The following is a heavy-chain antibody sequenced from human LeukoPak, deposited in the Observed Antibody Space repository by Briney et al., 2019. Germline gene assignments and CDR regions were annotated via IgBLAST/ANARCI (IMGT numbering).Heavy chain of an antibody. Sequence: SPTLSLTCATSGVSVSSNSAAWNCIRPSPSMGLEWPGRTYYRCTWYNDYAVSVKSRITINPDTSKYQYYLKLNSVTPEDTAGYYGARDWGWDSSGWSGDAIDIWGQGTRVTVSS. J-gene: IGHJ3*02. CDR2: TYYRCTWYN. CDR1: GVSVSSNSAA. CDR3: ARDWGWDSSGWSGDAIDI. D-gene: IGHD6-19*01. V-gene: IGHV6-1*01.